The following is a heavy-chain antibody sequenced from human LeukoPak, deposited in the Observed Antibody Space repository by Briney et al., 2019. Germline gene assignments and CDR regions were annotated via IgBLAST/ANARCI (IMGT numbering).Heavy chain of an antibody. Sequence: GGSLRLSCAASGFTFSSYAMSWVRQAPGKGLEWVSAISGSGGNTYYADSVKGRFTISRDNSKNTLYLQMNSLRAEDTAVYYCAKALRSGSSCHPWGQGTLVTVSS. D-gene: IGHD1-26*01. CDR2: ISGSGGNT. J-gene: IGHJ5*02. CDR1: GFTFSSYA. CDR3: AKALRSGSSCHP. V-gene: IGHV3-23*01.